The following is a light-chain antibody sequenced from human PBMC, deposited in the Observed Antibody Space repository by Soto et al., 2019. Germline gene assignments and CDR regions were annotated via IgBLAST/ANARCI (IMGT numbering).Light chain of an antibody. CDR3: QQSDINHT. CDR1: QTISTY. CDR2: DAY. V-gene: IGKV1-39*01. J-gene: IGKJ5*01. Sequence: TQSPSSXSAIAPYRVPSPCRASQTISTYLNWYQQKTGKXPXXXIYDAYSLLSGVPSRISGSGSGADLTLTRKSLQPEDCATYYCQQSDINHTVGQGTRLEI.